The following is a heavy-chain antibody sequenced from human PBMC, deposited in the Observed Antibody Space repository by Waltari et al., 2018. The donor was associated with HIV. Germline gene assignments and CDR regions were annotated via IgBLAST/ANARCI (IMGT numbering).Heavy chain of an antibody. V-gene: IGHV3-53*01. CDR2: IYSGGSR. CDR3: ARDPRSSGYYGMDV. D-gene: IGHD1-26*01. CDR1: GLTVSSTS. Sequence: EVQLVESGGGLLEHGGSLRLLCAASGLTVSSTSMSWVRQAPGKGLEWVSVIYSGGSRYYADSVKGRFTISRDNSKNTLSLHMNSLGPEDTAVYYCARDPRSSGYYGMDVWGQGTTVTVSS. J-gene: IGHJ6*02.